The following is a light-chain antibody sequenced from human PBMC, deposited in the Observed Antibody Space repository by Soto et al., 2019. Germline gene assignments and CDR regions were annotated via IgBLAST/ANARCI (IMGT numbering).Light chain of an antibody. V-gene: IGLV4-69*01. CDR3: QTWGTGIVI. J-gene: IGLJ2*01. Sequence: QSVLTQSPSASASLGASVKLTCTLSSGHSNYAIAWHQQQPEKGPRYLMKLNRDGSHSKGDGIPNRFSGSSSGAERYLTIPSLQSEDEAGYYCQTWGTGIVIFGGGTKLTVL. CDR1: SGHSNYA. CDR2: LNRDGSH.